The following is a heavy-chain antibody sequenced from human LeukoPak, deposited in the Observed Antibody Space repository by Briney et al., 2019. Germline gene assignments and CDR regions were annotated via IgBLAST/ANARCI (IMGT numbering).Heavy chain of an antibody. J-gene: IGHJ4*02. CDR1: GGSISSYY. CDR3: ARVHSYGYSTFDY. V-gene: IGHV4-59*01. CDR2: IYYSGST. Sequence: SETLSLTCTVSGGSISSYYWSWIRQPPGKGLEWIGYIYYSGSTNYNPSLKSRVTISVDTSKNQFSLKLSSVTAADTAVYYCARVHSYGYSTFDYWGQGTLVTVSS. D-gene: IGHD5-18*01.